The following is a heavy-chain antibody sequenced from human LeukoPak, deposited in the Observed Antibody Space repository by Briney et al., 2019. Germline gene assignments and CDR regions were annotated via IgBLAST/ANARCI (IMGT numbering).Heavy chain of an antibody. CDR3: ARAVSGRFDY. J-gene: IGHJ4*02. D-gene: IGHD6-19*01. V-gene: IGHV4-59*08. Sequence: SETLSLTCTVSGGSMSPYHWGWIRQPPGEGLEWTGYYSGSTNYNPSLKSRVTISVDTSKNQFSLKLSSVTAADTAIYYCARAVSGRFDYWGQGTLVTVSS. CDR2: YSGST. CDR1: GGSMSPYH.